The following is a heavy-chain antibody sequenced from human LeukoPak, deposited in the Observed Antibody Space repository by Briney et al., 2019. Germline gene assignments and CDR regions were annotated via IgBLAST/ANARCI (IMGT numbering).Heavy chain of an antibody. J-gene: IGHJ4*02. CDR1: GGSISSSSYY. CDR3: ARQVRSGYPDY. D-gene: IGHD3-3*01. CDR2: IYYSGST. V-gene: IGHV4-39*01. Sequence: PSETLSLTCTVSGGSISSSSYYWGWIRQPPGKGLEWIGSIYYSGSTYYNPSLKSRVTISVDTSKNQFSLKLSSVTAADTAVYYCARQVRSGYPDYWGQGTLVTVSS.